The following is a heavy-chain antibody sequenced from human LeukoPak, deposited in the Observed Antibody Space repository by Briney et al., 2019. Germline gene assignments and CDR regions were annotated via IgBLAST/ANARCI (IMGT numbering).Heavy chain of an antibody. V-gene: IGHV3-53*01. J-gene: IGHJ4*02. CDR2: IYSGGST. D-gene: IGHD4-23*01. Sequence: GGSLRLSCVASGFTVSSNYMSWVRQAPGKGLEWVSVIYSGGSTYCADSVKGRFTISRDNSKNTLYLQMNSLRVEDTAVYYCARVYGGNSFDYWGQGTLVTVPS. CDR3: ARVYGGNSFDY. CDR1: GFTVSSNY.